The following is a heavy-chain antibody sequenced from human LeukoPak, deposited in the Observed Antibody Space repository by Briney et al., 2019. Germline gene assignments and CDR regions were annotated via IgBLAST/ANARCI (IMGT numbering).Heavy chain of an antibody. CDR1: GGSFSGYY. V-gene: IGHV4-34*01. D-gene: IGHD2-2*01. Sequence: SETLSLTCAVYGGSFSGYYWSWIRQPPGKGLEWIGEINHSGSTNYNPSRKSRVTISGDTSKNQFSLKLSSVTAADTAVYYCARAPRRYCSSTSCYPNGRANWFDPCGQGTLVTVSS. J-gene: IGHJ5*02. CDR2: INHSGST. CDR3: ARAPRRYCSSTSCYPNGRANWFDP.